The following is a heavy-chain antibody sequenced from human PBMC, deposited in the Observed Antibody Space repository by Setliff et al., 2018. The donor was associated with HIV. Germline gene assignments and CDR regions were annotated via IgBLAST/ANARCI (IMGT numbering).Heavy chain of an antibody. D-gene: IGHD1-1*01. CDR1: GDSVSSRSYY. J-gene: IGHJ4*02. Sequence: KPSETLSLTCTVSGDSVSSRSYYWSWIRQPPGKGLEWIGYIYYSGSTNYNPSLKSRVTISVDTSKNHFSLKLRSVTAADTAVYYCAQLGMVDDFDYRGQGTLVTVSS. V-gene: IGHV4-61*03. CDR2: IYYSGST. CDR3: AQLGMVDDFDY.